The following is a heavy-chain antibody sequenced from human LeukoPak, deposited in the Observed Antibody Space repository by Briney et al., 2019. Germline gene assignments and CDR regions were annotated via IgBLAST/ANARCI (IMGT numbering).Heavy chain of an antibody. V-gene: IGHV3-74*01. Sequence: AGGSLRLSCAASGFTFDDYAMHWVRQAPGKGLEWVSRIKSDESTTTYADSVKGRFTVSRDNAKNTLYLQMNSLRAEDTAVYYRARSDYFDYWGQGALVTVSS. CDR2: IKSDESTT. CDR3: ARSDYFDY. J-gene: IGHJ4*02. CDR1: GFTFDDYA.